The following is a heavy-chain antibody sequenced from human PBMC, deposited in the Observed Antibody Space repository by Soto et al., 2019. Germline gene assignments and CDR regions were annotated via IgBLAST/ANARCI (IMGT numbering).Heavy chain of an antibody. D-gene: IGHD2-15*01. V-gene: IGHV1-18*01. Sequence: QVQLVQSGAEVKKPGASVKVSCKASGYTFTHYGITWVRQAPGQGLEGMGWINSFSGDTNYPQKLQGRLTMTTDTSTNTVYMELRNLRSDDTAVYYCARDLHSGGKYWYFDIWGRRTLVTVSS. CDR3: ARDLHSGGKYWYFDI. J-gene: IGHJ2*01. CDR1: GYTFTHYG. CDR2: INSFSGDT.